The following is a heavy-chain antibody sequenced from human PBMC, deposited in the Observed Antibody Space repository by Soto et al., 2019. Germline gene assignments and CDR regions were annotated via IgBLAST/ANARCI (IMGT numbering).Heavy chain of an antibody. Sequence: KASETLSLTCTVSGGSISSYYWSWIRQPPGKGLEWIGYIYYSGSTNYNPSLKSRVTISVDTSKNQFSLKLSSVTAADTAVYYCARDGEYCSSTSCSHAFDIWGQGTMVTVS. CDR1: GGSISSYY. D-gene: IGHD2-2*01. CDR2: IYYSGST. V-gene: IGHV4-59*01. J-gene: IGHJ3*02. CDR3: ARDGEYCSSTSCSHAFDI.